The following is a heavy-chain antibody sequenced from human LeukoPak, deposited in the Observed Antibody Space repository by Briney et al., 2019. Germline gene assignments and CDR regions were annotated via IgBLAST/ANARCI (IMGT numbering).Heavy chain of an antibody. CDR3: ARKDTAMVKDY. D-gene: IGHD5-18*01. V-gene: IGHV4-30-2*01. Sequence: SETLSLTCAVSGGSISSGGYSWSWIRQPPGKGLEWIGYIYHSGSTYYNPSLKSRVTISVDRSKNQFSLKLSSVTAADTAVYYCARKDTAMVKDYWGQGTLVTVSS. CDR2: IYHSGST. CDR1: GGSISSGGYS. J-gene: IGHJ4*02.